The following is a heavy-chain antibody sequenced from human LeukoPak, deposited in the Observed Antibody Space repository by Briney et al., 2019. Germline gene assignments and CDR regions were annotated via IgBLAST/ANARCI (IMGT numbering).Heavy chain of an antibody. Sequence: PGRSLRLSCAASGFTFSSYGMHWVRQAPGKGLEWVAVISYDGSNKYYADSVKGRFTISRDNSKNTLCLQMNSLRAEDTAVYYCAKDLSTVTFFDYWGQGTLVTVSS. D-gene: IGHD4-17*01. CDR1: GFTFSSYG. V-gene: IGHV3-30*18. J-gene: IGHJ4*02. CDR3: AKDLSTVTFFDY. CDR2: ISYDGSNK.